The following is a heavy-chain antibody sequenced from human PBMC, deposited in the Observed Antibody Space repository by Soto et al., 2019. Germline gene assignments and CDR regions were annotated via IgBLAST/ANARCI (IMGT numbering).Heavy chain of an antibody. J-gene: IGHJ3*02. CDR3: AIHYDISGHFSAFDI. V-gene: IGHV3-23*01. Sequence: EVQLLESGGGLVQPGGSLRLSCAASGFTFSSYAVSWVRQAPGKGLEWVSAISASGATTYYADSVKGRFTFSRDNSQNSLYLQLNSLRAEDTAVYFCAIHYDISGHFSAFDIWGQGTMATVSS. CDR2: ISASGATT. CDR1: GFTFSSYA. D-gene: IGHD3-22*01.